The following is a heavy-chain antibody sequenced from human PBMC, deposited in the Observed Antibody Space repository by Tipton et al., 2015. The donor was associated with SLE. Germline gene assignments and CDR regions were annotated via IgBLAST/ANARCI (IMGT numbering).Heavy chain of an antibody. CDR1: GGSISSYF. V-gene: IGHV4-59*12. CDR2: IYYSGST. Sequence: TLSLTCTVSGGSISSYFWSWIRQPPGKGLEWIGYIYYSGSTNYSPSLKSRVTISADTSKNQFSLKLTSVTAADTAVYYCARDPKYWGQGTLVIVSS. J-gene: IGHJ4*02. CDR3: ARDPKY.